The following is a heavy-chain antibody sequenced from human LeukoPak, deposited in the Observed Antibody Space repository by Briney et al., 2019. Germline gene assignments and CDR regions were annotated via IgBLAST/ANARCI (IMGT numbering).Heavy chain of an antibody. J-gene: IGHJ6*02. D-gene: IGHD1/OR15-1a*01. CDR3: ARDTSEQSPTNYYYYGMDV. V-gene: IGHV1-46*01. CDR2: INPSGGST. Sequence: ASVKVSCKASGYTFTRYYMHWVRQAPGQGLEWMGIINPSGGSTSYAQKFQGRVTMTRDTSTSTVYMELSSLRSEDTAVYYCARDTSEQSPTNYYYYGMDVWGQGTTVTVSS. CDR1: GYTFTRYY.